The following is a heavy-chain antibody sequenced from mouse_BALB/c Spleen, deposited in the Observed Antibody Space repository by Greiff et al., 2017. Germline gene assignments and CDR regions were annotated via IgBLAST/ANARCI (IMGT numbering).Heavy chain of an antibody. CDR1: GFAFSSYD. D-gene: IGHD6-1*01. CDR2: ISSGGGST. J-gene: IGHJ3*01. Sequence: DVMLVESGGGLVKPGGSLKLSCAASGFAFSSYDMSWVRQTPEKRLEWVAYISSGGGSTYYPDTVKGRFTISRDNAKNTLYLQMSSLKSEDTAMYYCAREAAWFAYWGQGTLVTVSA. CDR3: AREAAWFAY. V-gene: IGHV5-12-1*01.